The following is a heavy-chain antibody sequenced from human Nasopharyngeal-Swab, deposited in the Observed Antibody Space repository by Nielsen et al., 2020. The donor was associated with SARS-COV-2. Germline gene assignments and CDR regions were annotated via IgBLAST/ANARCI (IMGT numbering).Heavy chain of an antibody. CDR1: GFTFSSSW. CDR3: ARDNALGGGWFYFNS. D-gene: IGHD6-19*01. Sequence: GESLKISCAASGFTFSSSWMHWVRQGPGTGLVWVSHISPDGRSTTYADSVTGRFTVSRDNAKNTLYLQMSSLRFEDTGVYYCARDNALGGGWFYFNSWGQGALVTVSS. J-gene: IGHJ4*02. CDR2: ISPDGRST. V-gene: IGHV3-74*01.